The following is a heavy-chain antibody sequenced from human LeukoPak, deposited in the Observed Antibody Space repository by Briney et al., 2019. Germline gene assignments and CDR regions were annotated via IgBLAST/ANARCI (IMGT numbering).Heavy chain of an antibody. CDR2: IYYSGST. J-gene: IGHJ4*02. D-gene: IGHD4-17*01. V-gene: IGHV4-31*03. CDR1: GGSISSGGYY. CDR3: ARADDYGDYRPLGFDY. Sequence: SETLSLTCTVSGGSISSGGYYWSWIRQHPGKGLEWIGYIYYSGSTYYNPSLKSRVTISVDTSKNQFSLKLSSVTAADTAVYYCARADDYGDYRPLGFDYWGQGTLVTVSS.